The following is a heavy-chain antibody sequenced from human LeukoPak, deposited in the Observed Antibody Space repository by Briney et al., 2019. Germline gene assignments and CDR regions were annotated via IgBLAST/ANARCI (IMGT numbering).Heavy chain of an antibody. D-gene: IGHD3-22*01. CDR2: VFYIGST. CDR3: ARGSDISGLDWFDP. CDR1: GDSISSGSNY. J-gene: IGHJ5*02. Sequence: SETLSLTCTVSGDSISSGSNYWDWLRQPPGKGREWIGSVFYIGSTYYNPSLKSRVTISVDTSKNQFSLKLSSVAAADTAVYYCARGSDISGLDWFDPWGQGILVTVSS. V-gene: IGHV4-39*01.